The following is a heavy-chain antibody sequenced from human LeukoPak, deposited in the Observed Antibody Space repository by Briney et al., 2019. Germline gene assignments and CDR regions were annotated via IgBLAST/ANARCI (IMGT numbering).Heavy chain of an antibody. V-gene: IGHV3-53*01. CDR3: ARDSRGGWRNNDYYYGMDV. CDR1: GFTVSSNY. Sequence: PGGSLRLSCAASGFTVSSNYMSWVRQAPGKGLEWVSVIYSGGSTYYADSVKGRFTISRDNSKNTLYLQMNSLRAEDTAVYYCARDSRGGWRNNDYYYGMDVWGQGTTVTVSS. J-gene: IGHJ6*02. CDR2: IYSGGST. D-gene: IGHD6-19*01.